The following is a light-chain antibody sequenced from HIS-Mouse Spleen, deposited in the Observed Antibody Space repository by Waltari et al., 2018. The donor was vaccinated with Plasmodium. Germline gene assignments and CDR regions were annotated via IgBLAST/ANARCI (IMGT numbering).Light chain of an antibody. J-gene: IGKJ4*01. V-gene: IGKV1-8*01. CDR3: QQYYSYLLT. CDR2: AAS. CDR1: QCISSY. Sequence: AIRMTQSPSSFSASTGDRVTITCRASQCISSYLAWYQQKPGKAPKLLIYAASTLQSGVPSRFSGSGSGTDFTLTISCLQSEDFATYYCQQYYSYLLTFGGGTKVEIK.